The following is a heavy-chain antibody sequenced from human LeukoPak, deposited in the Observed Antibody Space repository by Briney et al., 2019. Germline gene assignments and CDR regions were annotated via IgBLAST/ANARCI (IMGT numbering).Heavy chain of an antibody. CDR2: IYPGDSDT. Sequence: GESLLSSCKGSGYSFTSYWIAWVRQMPGKGLEWMGIIYPGDSDTRYSPSFQGQVTISADKSISTAYLQWSSLKASDTAMYYCARLRGYNYGYEDYWGQGTLVTVSS. CDR3: ARLRGYNYGYEDY. V-gene: IGHV5-51*01. J-gene: IGHJ4*02. CDR1: GYSFTSYW. D-gene: IGHD5-18*01.